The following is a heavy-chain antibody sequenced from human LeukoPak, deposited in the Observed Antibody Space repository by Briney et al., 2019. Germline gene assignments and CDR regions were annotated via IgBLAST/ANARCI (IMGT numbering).Heavy chain of an antibody. CDR3: ATEGYYYDSSGERRFDY. CDR2: ISSDGSST. CDR1: GFTFSRYW. D-gene: IGHD3-22*01. J-gene: IGHJ4*02. Sequence: GGSLRLSCAASGFTFSRYWMLWVRQAPGKGLVWVSHISSDGSSTRYADSVKGRFTISRDNAKNTLYLQMSSLRAEDTAVYYCATEGYYYDSSGERRFDYWGQGTLVTVSS. V-gene: IGHV3-74*01.